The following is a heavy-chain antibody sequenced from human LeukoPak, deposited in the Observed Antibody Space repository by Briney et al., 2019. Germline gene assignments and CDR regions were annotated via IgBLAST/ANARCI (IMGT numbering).Heavy chain of an antibody. J-gene: IGHJ4*02. CDR3: ARLVVEMATIPHYYFDY. V-gene: IGHV5-51*01. D-gene: IGHD5-24*01. CDR1: GYSFTSYW. CDR2: IYPGDSDT. Sequence: GESLKISCKGSGYSFTSYWIGWVRRMPGKGLEWMGIIYPGDSDTRYSPSFQGQVTISADKSISTAYLQWSSLKASDTAMYYCARLVVEMATIPHYYFDYWGQGTLVTVSS.